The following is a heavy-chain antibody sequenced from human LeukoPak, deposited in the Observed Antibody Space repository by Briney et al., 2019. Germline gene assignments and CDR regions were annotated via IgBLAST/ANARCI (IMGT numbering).Heavy chain of an antibody. CDR1: GFTSSSNA. Sequence: GGSLRLSCAASGFTSSSNAMGWVRQAPGKGPEWVSAISPGGSPYYADSVKGRFTISRDNSKNTLYLQMNSLRAEDTAVYYCVKRELYIVATTWGQGTLVTVSS. CDR2: ISPGGSP. J-gene: IGHJ5*02. D-gene: IGHD5-12*01. CDR3: VKRELYIVATT. V-gene: IGHV3-23*01.